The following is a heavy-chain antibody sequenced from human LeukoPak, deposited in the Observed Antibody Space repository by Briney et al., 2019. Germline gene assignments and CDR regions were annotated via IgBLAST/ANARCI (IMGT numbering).Heavy chain of an antibody. D-gene: IGHD2-2*01. CDR1: GGSFSGYY. J-gene: IGHJ4*02. CDR3: ARFLRVGGRPARYYFDY. Sequence: SGTLSLTCAVYGGSFSGYYWSWIRQPPGKGLEWIGEINHSGSTNYNPSLKSRVTISVDTSKNQFSLKLSSVTAADTAVYYCARFLRVGGRPARYYFDYWGQGTLVTVSS. CDR2: INHSGST. V-gene: IGHV4-34*01.